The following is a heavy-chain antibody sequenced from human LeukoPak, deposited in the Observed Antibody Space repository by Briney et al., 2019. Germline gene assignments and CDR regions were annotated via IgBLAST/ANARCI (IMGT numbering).Heavy chain of an antibody. CDR1: GFTFSDYW. CDR2: INRDGSDK. J-gene: IGHJ4*02. V-gene: IGHV3-7*01. CDR3: AKDASTVTLHADY. D-gene: IGHD4-17*01. Sequence: GGSLRLSCAASGFTFSDYWMAWVRQAPRKGLEWVANINRDGSDKFYVDSVKGRFTISRDNAKNSLSLQMNSLRAEDTGVYYCAKDASTVTLHADYWGQGTLVTVSS.